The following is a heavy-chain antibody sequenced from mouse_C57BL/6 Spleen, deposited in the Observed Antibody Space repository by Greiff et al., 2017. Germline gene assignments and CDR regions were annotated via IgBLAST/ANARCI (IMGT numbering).Heavy chain of an antibody. CDR2: INPNNGGT. D-gene: IGHD2-4*01. Sequence: EVQLQQSGPELVKPGASVKISCKASGYTFTDYYMNWVKQSHGKSLEWIGDINPNNGGTSYNQKFKGKATLTVDKSSSTAYMELRSLTSEDSAVYYCARERAYDYDAYYFDYWGQGTTLTVSS. V-gene: IGHV1-26*01. CDR1: GYTFTDYY. J-gene: IGHJ2*01. CDR3: ARERAYDYDAYYFDY.